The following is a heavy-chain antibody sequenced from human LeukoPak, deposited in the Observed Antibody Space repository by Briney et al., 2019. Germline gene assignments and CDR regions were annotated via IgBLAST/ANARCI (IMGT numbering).Heavy chain of an antibody. CDR2: IYYSGST. D-gene: IGHD3-22*01. CDR3: ASVVSYDSSGYGSNWFDP. Sequence: SETLSLTCTVSGGSISSSSYYWGWIRQPPGKGLEGIGSIYYSGSTYYNPSLKSRVTISVDTSKNQFSLKLSSVTAADTAVYYCASVVSYDSSGYGSNWFDPWGQGTLVTVSS. V-gene: IGHV4-39*01. J-gene: IGHJ5*02. CDR1: GGSISSSSYY.